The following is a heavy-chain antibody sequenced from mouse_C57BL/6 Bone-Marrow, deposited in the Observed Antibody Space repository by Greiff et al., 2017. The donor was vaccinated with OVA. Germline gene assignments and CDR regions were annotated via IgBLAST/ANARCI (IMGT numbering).Heavy chain of an antibody. CDR1: GYTFTTYP. D-gene: IGHD3-2*02. CDR2: FHPYNDDT. CDR3: ERIDSAGYVSFAY. Sequence: VQLQQSGAELVKPGASVKMSCKASGYTFTTYPIEWMKQNHGKSLEWIGNFHPYNDDTKYNEKFKGKATLTVEKSSSTVYLELSRLTSDDSAVYYCERIDSAGYVSFAYWGQGTLVTVSA. J-gene: IGHJ3*01. V-gene: IGHV1-47*01.